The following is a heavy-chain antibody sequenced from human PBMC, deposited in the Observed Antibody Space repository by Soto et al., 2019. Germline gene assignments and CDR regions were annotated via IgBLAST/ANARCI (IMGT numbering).Heavy chain of an antibody. CDR2: IIPIFGTA. Sequence: GASVKVSCKASGGTFSSYAISWVRQAPGQGLEWMGGIIPIFGTANYAQKFQGRVTITADESTSTAYMELSSLRSEDTAVYYCARGESCSSTSCYRPRNYYYYYGMDVWGQGTTVTVS. J-gene: IGHJ6*02. CDR1: GGTFSSYA. CDR3: ARGESCSSTSCYRPRNYYYYYGMDV. V-gene: IGHV1-69*13. D-gene: IGHD2-2*01.